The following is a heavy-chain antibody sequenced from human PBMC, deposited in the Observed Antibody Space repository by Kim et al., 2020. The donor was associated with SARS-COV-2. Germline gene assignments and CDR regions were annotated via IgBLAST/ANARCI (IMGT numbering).Heavy chain of an antibody. Sequence: GGSLRLSCAASGFTFSSYAMSWVRQAPGKGLEWVSAISGSGGSTYYADSVKGRFTISRDNSKNTLYLQMNSLRAEDTAVYYCAKGPYSSSGRTPFDPWGQGTLVTVSS. V-gene: IGHV3-23*01. CDR1: GFTFSSYA. J-gene: IGHJ5*02. CDR2: ISGSGGST. CDR3: AKGPYSSSGRTPFDP. D-gene: IGHD6-6*01.